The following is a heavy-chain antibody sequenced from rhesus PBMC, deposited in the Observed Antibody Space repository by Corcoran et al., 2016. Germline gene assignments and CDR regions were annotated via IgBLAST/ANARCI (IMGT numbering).Heavy chain of an antibody. CDR3: ARGPEYEHRFDY. Sequence: QVTLKESGPALVKPPKTLTLTCTFSGFSLSPSGMGVGWIRQPPGKALQWLASIYWDDDKYYSTSLKGRLTITKDTSKNQVVLTMTNMDPVDTATYYCARGPEYEHRFDYWGQGVLVTVSS. CDR2: IYWDDDK. J-gene: IGHJ4*01. V-gene: IGHV2S1*01. D-gene: IGHD1-38*01. CDR1: GFSLSPSGMG.